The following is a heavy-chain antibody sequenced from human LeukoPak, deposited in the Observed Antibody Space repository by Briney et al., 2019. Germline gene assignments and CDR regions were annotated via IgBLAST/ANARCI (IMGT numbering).Heavy chain of an antibody. J-gene: IGHJ3*02. Sequence: GGSLRLSCAASGFTFSTYAMNWVRQAPGKGLEWVSSISSSSSYIYYADSVKGRFTISRDNAKNSLYLQMNSLRAEDTAVYYCARGGDVAARLYTMAFDIWGQGTMVTVSS. D-gene: IGHD6-6*01. CDR1: GFTFSTYA. CDR3: ARGGDVAARLYTMAFDI. V-gene: IGHV3-21*04. CDR2: ISSSSSYI.